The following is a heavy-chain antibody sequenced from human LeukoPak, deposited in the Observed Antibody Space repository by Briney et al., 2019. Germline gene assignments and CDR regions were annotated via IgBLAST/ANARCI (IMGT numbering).Heavy chain of an antibody. CDR2: IHPSDSYT. J-gene: IGHJ5*02. CDR3: ARQGAWFDP. V-gene: IGHV5-10-1*01. CDR1: DSSTTSYW. Sequence: SLMISSKAADSSTTSYWISWRRPMPRKGLEWMGTIHPSDSYTNYSPSLQGHVTISADKSISTAYLQRSSLKAADTAMDYCARQGAWFDPWGQGTLVTVSS. D-gene: IGHD1-26*01.